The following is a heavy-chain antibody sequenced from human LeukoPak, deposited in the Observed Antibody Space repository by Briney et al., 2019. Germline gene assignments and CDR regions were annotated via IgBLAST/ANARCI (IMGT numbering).Heavy chain of an antibody. J-gene: IGHJ4*02. CDR1: GFTFSSYA. CDR3: AKSPYYYDSSGYYYFDY. V-gene: IGHV3-23*01. D-gene: IGHD3-22*01. CDR2: ISGSGGST. Sequence: GGSLRLSYAASGFTFSSYAMCGVHQAPERGLEGVTAISGSGGSTYYADSVKGRFTISRDNSKNTLYLQMTSLRAEDKAVYYCAKSPYYYDSSGYYYFDYWSQGTLVTVSS.